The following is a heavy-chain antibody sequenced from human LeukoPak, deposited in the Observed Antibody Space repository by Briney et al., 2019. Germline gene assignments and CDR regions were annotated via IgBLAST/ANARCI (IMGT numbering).Heavy chain of an antibody. CDR3: ARGRSSDSGWPRKRTSNFDY. D-gene: IGHD5-12*01. V-gene: IGHV3-7*01. J-gene: IGHJ4*02. CDR2: IKQDGSEK. CDR1: GFTFSSYW. Sequence: GGSLRLSCAASGFTFSSYWMSWVRQAPGKGLEWVANIKQDGSEKYYVDSVKGRFTISRDNAKNSLYLQMNSLRAEDTAVYYCARGRSSDSGWPRKRTSNFDYWGQGTLVTVSS.